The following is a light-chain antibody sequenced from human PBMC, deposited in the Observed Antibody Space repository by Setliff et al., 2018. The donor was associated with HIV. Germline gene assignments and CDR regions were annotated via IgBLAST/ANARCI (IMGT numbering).Light chain of an antibody. CDR1: SSDVGGYNY. CDR2: DVS. CDR3: SSYTSSSTLV. V-gene: IGLV2-14*03. J-gene: IGLJ3*02. Sequence: LTQPASVSGSPGQSITISCTGTSSDVGGYNYVSWYQQHPGKAPKLMIYDVSDRPSGISNRFSGSKSGNTASLTISGLQAEDEADYFCSSYTSSSTLVFGGGTRVTVL.